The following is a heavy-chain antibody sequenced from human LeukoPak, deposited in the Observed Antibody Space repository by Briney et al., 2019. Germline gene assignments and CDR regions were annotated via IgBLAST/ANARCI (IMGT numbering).Heavy chain of an antibody. Sequence: PGGSLRLSCAASGFTFSSYAMSWVRQAPGKGLEGVSAISGSGGSTYYADSVKGRFTISRDNSKNTLYLQMNSLRAEDTAVYYCAKEGDILTVYYRGWYFDYWGQGTLVTVSS. CDR3: AKEGDILTVYYRGWYFDY. CDR1: GFTFSSYA. CDR2: ISGSGGST. J-gene: IGHJ4*02. D-gene: IGHD3-9*01. V-gene: IGHV3-23*01.